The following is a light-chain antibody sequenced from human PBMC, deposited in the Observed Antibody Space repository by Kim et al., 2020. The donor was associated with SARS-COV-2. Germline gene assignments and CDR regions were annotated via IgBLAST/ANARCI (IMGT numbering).Light chain of an antibody. CDR3: QQYNSYPVT. Sequence: DIQMTQSPSTLSASVGDRVTITCRASQSISSWLAWYQQKPGKAPKLLICKTSSLQSGVPPRFSGSGSGTEFTLTISSLQPDDFATYYCQQYNSYPVTFGQGTKVDIK. V-gene: IGKV1-5*03. CDR1: QSISSW. J-gene: IGKJ1*01. CDR2: KTS.